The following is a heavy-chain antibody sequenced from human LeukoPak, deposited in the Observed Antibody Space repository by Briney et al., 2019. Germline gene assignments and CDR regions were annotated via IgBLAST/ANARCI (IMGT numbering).Heavy chain of an antibody. J-gene: IGHJ4*02. CDR3: ARYALGSGSYYYFDY. V-gene: IGHV5-51*01. Sequence: GESLKISCKGSGYSFTSYWIGWVRQMPGKGLEWMGIIYPGDSDTRYSPSFQGQVTISADKSISTAYLQWSSLKASDTAMYYCARYALGSGSYYYFDYWGQGTLVTVSS. CDR2: IYPGDSDT. D-gene: IGHD3-10*02. CDR1: GYSFTSYW.